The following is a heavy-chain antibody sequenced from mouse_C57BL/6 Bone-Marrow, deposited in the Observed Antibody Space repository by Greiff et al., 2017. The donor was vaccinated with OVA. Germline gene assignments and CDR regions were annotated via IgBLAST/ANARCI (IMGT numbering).Heavy chain of an antibody. CDR3: AGGYDGYSAVDY. CDR2: IYPGSGST. Sequence: QVQLKQPGAELVKPGASVKMSCKASGYTFTSYWITWVKQRPGQGLEWIGDIYPGSGSTNYNEKFKSKATLTVDTSSSTAYMQLSSLTSEDSAVYYCAGGYDGYSAVDYWGQGTSVTVSS. J-gene: IGHJ4*01. D-gene: IGHD2-3*01. CDR1: GYTFTSYW. V-gene: IGHV1-55*01.